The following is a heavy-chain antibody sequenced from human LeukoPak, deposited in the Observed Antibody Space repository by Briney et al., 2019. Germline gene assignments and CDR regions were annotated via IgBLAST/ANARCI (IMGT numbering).Heavy chain of an antibody. CDR3: ARDSRTGTITDAFDI. CDR2: IIPIFGTA. J-gene: IGHJ3*02. Sequence: ASVKVSCKASGYTFTSYDINWVRQATGQGLEWMGGIIPIFGTANYAQKFQGRVTITADESTSTAYMELSSLRSEDTAVYYCARDSRTGTITDAFDIWGQGTMVTVSS. V-gene: IGHV1-69*13. D-gene: IGHD1-7*01. CDR1: GYTFTSYD.